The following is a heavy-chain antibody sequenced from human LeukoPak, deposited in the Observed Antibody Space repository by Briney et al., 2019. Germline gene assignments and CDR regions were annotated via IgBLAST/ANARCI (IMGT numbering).Heavy chain of an antibody. D-gene: IGHD3-22*01. CDR3: ARVEIRLGYYYDSSGYSGAFDI. CDR1: GFTFSSYS. CDR2: ISSSSSYI. Sequence: GSLRLSCEASGFTFSSYSMNWVRPAPGKGLEWVSSISSSSSYIYYADSVKGRFTISRDNAKNSLYLQMNSLRAEDTAVYYCARVEIRLGYYYDSSGYSGAFDIWGQGTMVTVSS. J-gene: IGHJ3*02. V-gene: IGHV3-21*01.